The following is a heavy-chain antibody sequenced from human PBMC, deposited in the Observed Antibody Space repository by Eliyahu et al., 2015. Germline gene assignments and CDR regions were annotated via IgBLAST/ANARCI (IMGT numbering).Heavy chain of an antibody. CDR3: ASREKTVTTELYYYGMDV. CDR1: GGTFXSYX. V-gene: IGHV1-69*01. Sequence: QVQLVQSGAEXKKPGSSVKXXCKASGGTFXSYXISWVRQAPGQGLEWMGGIIPIFGTANYAQKFQGRVTITXDESTSTAYMELSSLRSEDTAVYYCASREKTVTTELYYYGMDVWGQGTTVTVSS. D-gene: IGHD4-17*01. CDR2: IIPIFGTA. J-gene: IGHJ6*02.